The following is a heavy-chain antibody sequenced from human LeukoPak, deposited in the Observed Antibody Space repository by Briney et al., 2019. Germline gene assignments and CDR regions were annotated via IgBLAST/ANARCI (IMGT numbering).Heavy chain of an antibody. CDR1: GFTVSRNY. CDR3: AREISRTGAFDI. Sequence: GSLRLSCAASGFTVSRNYMSWVRQAPGKGPEWVSVIYSGGSTYYADSVKGRFTISRDNSKNTLYLQMNSLRAEDTAVYYCAREISRTGAFDIWGQGTMVTVSS. D-gene: IGHD3-3*02. V-gene: IGHV3-53*05. J-gene: IGHJ3*02. CDR2: IYSGGST.